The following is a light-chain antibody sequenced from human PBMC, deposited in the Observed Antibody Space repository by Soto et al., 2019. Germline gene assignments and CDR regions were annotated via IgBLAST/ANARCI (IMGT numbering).Light chain of an antibody. CDR1: SSDVGGYNY. CDR2: EVS. Sequence: QSALTQPASVSGSPGQSITISCTGTSSDVGGYNYVSWYQQQSGKAPKLMIHEVSNRPSGVSNRFSGSKSGNTASLTISGLQAQDDSNYFFSSYARGRAYVFGSGGKVT. CDR3: SSYARGRAYV. J-gene: IGLJ1*01. V-gene: IGLV2-14*01.